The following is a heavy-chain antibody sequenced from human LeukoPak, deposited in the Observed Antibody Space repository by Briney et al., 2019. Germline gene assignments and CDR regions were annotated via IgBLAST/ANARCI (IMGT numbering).Heavy chain of an antibody. J-gene: IGHJ3*02. V-gene: IGHV4-4*02. Sequence: SGTLSLTCAVSGGSISSSNWWSWVRQPPGKGLEWIGEIYHSGSTNYNPSLKSRVTISVDKSKNQFSLKLSFVTAADTAVYYCARDLYDILTGYYLLRGAFDIWGQGTMVTVSS. CDR2: IYHSGST. CDR3: ARDLYDILTGYYLLRGAFDI. CDR1: GGSISSSNW. D-gene: IGHD3-9*01.